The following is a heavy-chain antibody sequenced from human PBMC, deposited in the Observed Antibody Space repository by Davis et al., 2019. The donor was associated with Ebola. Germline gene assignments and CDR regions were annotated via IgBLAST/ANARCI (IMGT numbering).Heavy chain of an antibody. Sequence: SETLSLTCTVSGGSIRSYYWSWIRQPPGKGLEWIGYRYYSGSTKYNPSLKSRVTISVDSSKKQFSLKLSSVTAADTAVYYCARLEQWLVPWYFDLWGRGTLVTVSS. CDR2: RYYSGST. V-gene: IGHV4-59*08. D-gene: IGHD6-19*01. J-gene: IGHJ2*01. CDR3: ARLEQWLVPWYFDL. CDR1: GGSIRSYY.